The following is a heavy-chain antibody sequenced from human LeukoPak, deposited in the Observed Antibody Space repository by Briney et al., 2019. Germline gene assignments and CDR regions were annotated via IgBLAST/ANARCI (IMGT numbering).Heavy chain of an antibody. CDR1: GYTFSNYA. D-gene: IGHD4-17*01. V-gene: IGHV3-23*01. CDR3: ARNDGDWQRYYFEL. J-gene: IGHJ4*02. CDR2: ISGSAYAT. Sequence: GGSLRLSCAASGYTFSNYAMSWVRQPPGKWLEWVSTISGSAYATYYADSVKGRFTISRDNSKNTLYLQFSTLRAEDTAIYFCARNDGDWQRYYFELWGQGSLVTVSS.